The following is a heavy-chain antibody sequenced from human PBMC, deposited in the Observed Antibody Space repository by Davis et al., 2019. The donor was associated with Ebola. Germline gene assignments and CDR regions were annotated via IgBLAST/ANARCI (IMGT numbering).Heavy chain of an antibody. V-gene: IGHV4-39*01. J-gene: IGHJ5*02. CDR1: GGSISSSSYY. D-gene: IGHD2-15*01. CDR2: LLYRGRT. CDR3: SRHVVGRVAGGSIDP. Sequence: SETLSLTCTVSGGSISSSSYYWGWIRQPPGKGLEWIGSLLYRGRTLYNPSLESRVTISLDVSTKKFSLKLSSVTAADTAVYYCSRHVVGRVAGGSIDPWGQGTLVTVSS.